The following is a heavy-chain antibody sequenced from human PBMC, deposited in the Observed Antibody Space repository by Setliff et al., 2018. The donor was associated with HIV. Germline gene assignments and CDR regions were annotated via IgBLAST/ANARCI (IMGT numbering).Heavy chain of an antibody. J-gene: IGHJ5*02. CDR3: ARSYNGVSYT. CDR1: GYSISSGYY. V-gene: IGHV4-38-2*01. CDR2: SNHSGST. Sequence: LSLTCAVSGYSISSGYYWGWIRQPPGKGLEWIGESNHSGSTNYNPSLKSRVTMSVDTSKNQFSLDLRSVTGADTAVYYCARSYNGVSYTWGRGVMVTVSS. D-gene: IGHD2-8*01.